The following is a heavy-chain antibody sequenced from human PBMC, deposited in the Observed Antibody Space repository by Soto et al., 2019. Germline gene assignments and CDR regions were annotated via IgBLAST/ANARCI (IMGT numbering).Heavy chain of an antibody. CDR1: GFTFSSYG. J-gene: IGHJ4*02. D-gene: IGHD1-7*01. CDR2: ISYDGSNK. V-gene: IGHV3-30*18. CDR3: AKPVKNYYFDY. Sequence: QAGGSLRLSCAASGFTFSSYGMHWVRQAPGKGLEWVAVISYDGSNKYYADSVKGRFTISRDNSKNTLYLQMNSLRAEDTAVYYCAKPVKNYYFDYWGQGTLVTVSS.